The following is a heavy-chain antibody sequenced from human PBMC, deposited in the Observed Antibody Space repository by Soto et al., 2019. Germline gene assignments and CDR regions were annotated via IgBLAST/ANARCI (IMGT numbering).Heavy chain of an antibody. D-gene: IGHD5-12*01. Sequence: QVQLVESGGGVVQPGRSLRLSCAASGFTFSSYGMHWVRQAPGKGLEWVALVWYDGGNKYYADSVKRRFTISRDNSKNDLDLKIHCLTDEDRVVFYYVRAAGYIGNDYVSFYGMDVWGQGTKVTVSS. CDR2: VWYDGGNK. CDR3: VRAAGYIGNDYVSFYGMDV. V-gene: IGHV3-33*01. J-gene: IGHJ6*02. CDR1: GFTFSSYG.